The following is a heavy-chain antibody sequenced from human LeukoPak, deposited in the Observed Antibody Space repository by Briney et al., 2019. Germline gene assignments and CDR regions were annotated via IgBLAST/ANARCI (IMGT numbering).Heavy chain of an antibody. D-gene: IGHD2-2*01. J-gene: IGHJ6*02. CDR2: IIPIFGTA. Sequence: SVKVTCKASGGTFSSYAISWVRQAPGQGLEWMGGIIPIFGTANYAQKFQGRVTITADESTSTAYMELSSLRSEDTVVYYCARWPIVVVPAASGYYYYGMDVWGQGTTVTVSS. CDR3: ARWPIVVVPAASGYYYYGMDV. V-gene: IGHV1-69*13. CDR1: GGTFSSYA.